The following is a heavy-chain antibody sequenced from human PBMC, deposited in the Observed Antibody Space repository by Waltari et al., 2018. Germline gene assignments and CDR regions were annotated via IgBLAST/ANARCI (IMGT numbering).Heavy chain of an antibody. CDR2: ISDGSDYS. CDR3: ARDFYCSDGRCTDY. V-gene: IGHV3-21*01. J-gene: IGHJ4*02. CDR1: GLNSGSYG. Sequence: EVQLVESGGGLVKPGGSLRLSCVFSGLNSGSYGLNWVRQAPGKGLEWVSYISDGSDYSYYADSVKGRFTISRDNAKNSLYLQMNRLRTDDTAVYYCARDFYCSDGRCTDYWGQGTLVTVSS. D-gene: IGHD2-15*01.